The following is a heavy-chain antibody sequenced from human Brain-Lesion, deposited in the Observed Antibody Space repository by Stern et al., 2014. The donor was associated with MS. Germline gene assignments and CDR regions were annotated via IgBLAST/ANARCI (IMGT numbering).Heavy chain of an antibody. CDR2: IYYRGST. D-gene: IGHD3-10*01. J-gene: IGHJ4*02. CDR3: AKLWLGELPESPFDY. CDR1: GGSISSSSYY. V-gene: IGHV4-39*01. Sequence: VQLLESGPGLVKPSETLSLTCTVSGGSISSSSYYWGWIRQPPGKGLEWIGSIYYRGSTYYNPSLKSRVTISMDTSKNQLSLRLSSVTAADTAVYFCAKLWLGELPESPFDYWGQGTLVTVSS.